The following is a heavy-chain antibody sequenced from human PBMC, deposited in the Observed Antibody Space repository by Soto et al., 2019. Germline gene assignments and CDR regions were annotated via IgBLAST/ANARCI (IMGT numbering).Heavy chain of an antibody. J-gene: IGHJ4*02. CDR1: GYTFIRYY. CDR2: IIPILGIA. V-gene: IGHV1-69*04. Sequence: SVKVSCKAFGYTFIRYYMHWVRQAPGQGLEWMGRIIPILGIANYAQKFQGRVTITADKSTSTAYMELSSLRSEDTAVYDCARDLGITKAFDYWGQGTLVTVSS. CDR3: ARDLGITKAFDY. D-gene: IGHD3-10*01.